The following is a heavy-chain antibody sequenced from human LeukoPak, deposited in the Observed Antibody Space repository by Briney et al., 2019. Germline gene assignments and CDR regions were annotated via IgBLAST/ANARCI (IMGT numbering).Heavy chain of an antibody. CDR1: GFTFSTYA. Sequence: GGSLRLSWAASGFTFSTYAMSWVRQAPGKGLEWVSTIIGSGESTYYADSVKGRFTISRDNSKNTLYLQVNSLRAEDTGFYYCAKHLSSSSRYYCDSWGQGTLVTVSS. V-gene: IGHV3-23*01. D-gene: IGHD6-13*01. CDR3: AKHLSSSSRYYCDS. CDR2: IIGSGEST. J-gene: IGHJ4*02.